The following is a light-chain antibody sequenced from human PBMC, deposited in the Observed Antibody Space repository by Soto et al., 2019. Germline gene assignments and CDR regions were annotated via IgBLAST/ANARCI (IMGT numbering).Light chain of an antibody. J-gene: IGLJ1*01. CDR1: RTDVDGYDY. CDR3: TSYTSSTPFYV. CDR2: GVY. V-gene: IGLV2-14*03. Sequence: QSALTQPASVSGSPGQSIAISCTGVRTDVDGYDYVSWYQHHPGQAPQLIIYGVYNRPSGVSHRFSGYKSGDTASLTISGRQAEDEADYYCTSYTSSTPFYVFGTGTKLTV.